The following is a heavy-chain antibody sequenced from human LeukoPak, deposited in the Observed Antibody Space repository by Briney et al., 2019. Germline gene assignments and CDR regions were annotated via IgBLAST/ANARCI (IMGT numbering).Heavy chain of an antibody. Sequence: GGSLRLSCTTSGFTFSSYAMGWVRQAPGKGLEWASSIGGSDGRSYYADSVKGRFTLSRDNSKNTLYLQMNSMRAEDTAVYYCARDTVDAAMNCNYWGQGTLVTVSS. CDR2: IGGSDGRS. V-gene: IGHV3-23*01. D-gene: IGHD5-18*01. CDR3: ARDTVDAAMNCNY. J-gene: IGHJ4*02. CDR1: GFTFSSYA.